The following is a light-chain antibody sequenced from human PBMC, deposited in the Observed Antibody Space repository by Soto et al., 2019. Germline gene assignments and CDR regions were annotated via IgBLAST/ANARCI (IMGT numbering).Light chain of an antibody. Sequence: NFMLTQPHSVSESPGKTVTISCTRRSGSIASNYVQWYQQRPDSAPATLIYGDTLRPSGVPDRFSGSIDTSSNSASLPISGLKTEDEADYYCQSYGVFGGRTKLTVL. CDR2: GDT. J-gene: IGLJ2*01. CDR3: QSYGV. V-gene: IGLV6-57*04. CDR1: SGSIASNY.